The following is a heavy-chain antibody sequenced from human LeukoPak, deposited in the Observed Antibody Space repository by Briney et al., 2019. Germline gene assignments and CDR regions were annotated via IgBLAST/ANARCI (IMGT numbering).Heavy chain of an antibody. CDR1: GYTFTGYY. D-gene: IGHD2-8*01. CDR3: AREGNGGADAFDI. J-gene: IGHJ3*02. CDR2: INPNSGGT. V-gene: IGHV1-2*02. Sequence: ASVKVSCKASGYTFTGYYMHWVRQAPGQGLEWMGWINPNSGGTNYAQKFQGRVTMTRDTSISTAYMELSRLRSEDTAVYYCAREGNGGADAFDIWGQGTMVTVSS.